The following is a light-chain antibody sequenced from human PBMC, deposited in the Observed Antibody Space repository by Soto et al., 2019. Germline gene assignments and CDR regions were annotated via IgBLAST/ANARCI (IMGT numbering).Light chain of an antibody. V-gene: IGKV3-11*01. CDR1: QSVGTF. J-gene: IGKJ4*01. Sequence: VLTQSPATLSVSPGERATLSCRASQSVGTFLTWYQQKPGQAPRLLIYDAFTRATGIPARFSGTGSGTDFTLTISSLEPEDFAVYYCQQRSDWPPLTFGGGTKVDIK. CDR3: QQRSDWPPLT. CDR2: DAF.